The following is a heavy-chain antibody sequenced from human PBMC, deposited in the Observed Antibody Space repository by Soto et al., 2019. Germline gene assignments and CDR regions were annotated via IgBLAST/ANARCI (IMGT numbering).Heavy chain of an antibody. J-gene: IGHJ6*02. CDR1: GCPFSSYG. CDR2: ISYDGSSR. Sequence: GGSLRLSCAASGCPFSSYGMHWVREAPGKGLEGVTVISYDGSSRYYADSGKGRFTISRDNSKNTLYLQMNSLRAEDTAVYYCAKDPVHSSSRRGYYYYYGMDVCGQGTTVAAAS. V-gene: IGHV3-30*18. D-gene: IGHD6-13*01. CDR3: AKDPVHSSSRRGYYYYYGMDV.